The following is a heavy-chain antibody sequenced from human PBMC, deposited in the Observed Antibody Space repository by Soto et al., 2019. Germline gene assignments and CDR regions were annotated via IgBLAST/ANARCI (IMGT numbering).Heavy chain of an antibody. V-gene: IGHV3-23*01. Sequence: GGSLRLSCAASGFTFRNYAMSWVRQAPGKGLEWVSAISTSGDRTWHADSVKGRFTISRDNSKNTLYLQMNSLRAEDTALYYCAKSGSSWNYYYFTMDVWGQGTTVTVSS. CDR1: GFTFRNYA. CDR3: AKSGSSWNYYYFTMDV. D-gene: IGHD6-13*01. J-gene: IGHJ6*02. CDR2: ISTSGDRT.